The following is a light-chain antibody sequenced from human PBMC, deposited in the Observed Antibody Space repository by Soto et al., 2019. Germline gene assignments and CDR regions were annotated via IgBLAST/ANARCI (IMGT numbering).Light chain of an antibody. J-gene: IGKJ2*01. CDR3: QQYNDFEYT. Sequence: DIQMTQSPSTLSAAVGDGVTITCRASQSIGSWLAWYQQKPGKAPQLLIYKATNLQIGVPSRFSGSGSGTDFSLTISSLQPVDSATYFCQQYNDFEYTFGQGTKREI. CDR1: QSIGSW. V-gene: IGKV1-5*03. CDR2: KAT.